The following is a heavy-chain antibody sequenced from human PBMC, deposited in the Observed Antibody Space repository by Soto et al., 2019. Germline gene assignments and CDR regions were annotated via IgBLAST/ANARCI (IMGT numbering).Heavy chain of an antibody. CDR3: ARDMTFYDSSGFYAYYFDH. D-gene: IGHD3-22*01. CDR1: GFTFSSYE. Sequence: GGSLRLSCEASGFTFSSYEVNWVRQAPGKGLEWISYISASGNTIYYADSVRGRFTVSRDNAENSLYLQMNSLRADDTAVYSCARDMTFYDSSGFYAYYFDHWGQGTPVTV. CDR2: ISASGNTI. V-gene: IGHV3-48*03. J-gene: IGHJ4*02.